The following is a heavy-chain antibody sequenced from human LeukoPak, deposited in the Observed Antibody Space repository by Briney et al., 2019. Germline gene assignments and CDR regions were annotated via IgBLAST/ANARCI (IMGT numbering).Heavy chain of an antibody. V-gene: IGHV4-4*07. J-gene: IGHJ3*02. Sequence: SETLSLTCTVSGASLSSYYWSWIRQPAGKGLEWIGRIYTSGITNYNPSLKCRVTMSVDTSKNQSSLKLSSVTAADTAVYYCARSITIFGVPMPSAFDIWGQGTMVTVSS. D-gene: IGHD3-3*01. CDR3: ARSITIFGVPMPSAFDI. CDR2: IYTSGIT. CDR1: GASLSSYY.